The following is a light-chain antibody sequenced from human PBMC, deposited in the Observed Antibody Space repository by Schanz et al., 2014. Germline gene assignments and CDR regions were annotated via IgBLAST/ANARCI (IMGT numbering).Light chain of an antibody. Sequence: EIVLTQSPGTLSVSPGERATLSCRASQSISSNLAWYQQKPGQAPRLLIYGASSRATGIPDRFSGSGSGTDFTLTISRLEPEDFAVYYCQQYGSSLTFGGGPKVEIK. V-gene: IGKV3-20*01. CDR1: QSISSN. CDR3: QQYGSSLT. CDR2: GAS. J-gene: IGKJ4*01.